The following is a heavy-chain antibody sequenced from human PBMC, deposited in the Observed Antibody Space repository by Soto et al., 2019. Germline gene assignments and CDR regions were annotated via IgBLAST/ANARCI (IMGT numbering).Heavy chain of an antibody. V-gene: IGHV3-21*01. CDR1: GFTFSSYS. Sequence: VQLVESGGGLVKPGGSLRLSCAASGFTFSSYSMNWVRQAPGKGLEWVSSISSSSSYIYYADSVKGRFTISRDNAKNSLYLQMNSLRAEDTAVYYCARDYDSSGYTRGAFDIWGQGTMVTVSS. D-gene: IGHD3-22*01. CDR2: ISSSSSYI. J-gene: IGHJ3*02. CDR3: ARDYDSSGYTRGAFDI.